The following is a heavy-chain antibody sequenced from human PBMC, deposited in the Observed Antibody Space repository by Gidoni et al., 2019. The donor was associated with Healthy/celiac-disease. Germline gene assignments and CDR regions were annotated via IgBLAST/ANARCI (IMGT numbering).Heavy chain of an antibody. CDR3: ARHLWDYDILTGYSP. D-gene: IGHD3-9*01. J-gene: IGHJ5*02. CDR1: GGSISSSSYY. V-gene: IGHV4-39*01. CDR2: IYYSGST. Sequence: QLQLQESGPGLVKPSETLSLTCTVSGGSISSSSYYWGWIRQPPGKGLEWIGSIYYSGSTYYNPSLKSRVTISVDTSKNQFSLKLSSVTAADTAVYYCARHLWDYDILTGYSPWGQGTLVTVSS.